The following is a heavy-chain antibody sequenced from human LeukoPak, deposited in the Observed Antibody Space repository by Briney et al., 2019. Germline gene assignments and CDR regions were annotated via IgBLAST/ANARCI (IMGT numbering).Heavy chain of an antibody. CDR3: ARESTAGEYYFDY. Sequence: SVKVSCKASGGTFSSYAISWVRQAPGQGLEWMGRIIPILGIANYAQKFQGRVTITADKSTSTAYMELSSLRSEDTAVYYCARESTAGEYYFDYWGQGTLVTVSS. CDR2: IIPILGIA. D-gene: IGHD3-16*01. CDR1: GGTFSSYA. V-gene: IGHV1-69*04. J-gene: IGHJ4*02.